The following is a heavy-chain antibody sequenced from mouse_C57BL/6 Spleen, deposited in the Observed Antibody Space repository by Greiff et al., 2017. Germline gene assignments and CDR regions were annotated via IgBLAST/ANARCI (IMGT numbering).Heavy chain of an antibody. V-gene: IGHV5-4*01. Sequence: EVQVVESGGGLVKPGGSLKLSCAASGFTFSSYAMSWVRQTPEKRLEWVATISDGGSYTYYPDNVKGRFTISRDNAKNNLYLQMSHLKSEDTAMYYCARDGYSPFAYWGQGTLVTVSA. J-gene: IGHJ3*01. CDR2: ISDGGSYT. CDR1: GFTFSSYA. D-gene: IGHD2-3*01. CDR3: ARDGYSPFAY.